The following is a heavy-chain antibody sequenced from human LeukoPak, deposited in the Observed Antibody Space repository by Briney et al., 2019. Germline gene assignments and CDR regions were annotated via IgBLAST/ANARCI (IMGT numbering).Heavy chain of an antibody. Sequence: SETLSLTCTVSGGSISGYSWSWIRQPPGKGLEWIGYIFYSGSTNYNPSLQSRVTISLDTSKNQFSLKLSSVTAADTAVYYCVRVTSSSLRFDYWGQGTLVTVSS. J-gene: IGHJ4*02. CDR2: IFYSGST. V-gene: IGHV4-59*01. CDR3: VRVTSSSLRFDY. D-gene: IGHD6-6*01. CDR1: GGSISGYS.